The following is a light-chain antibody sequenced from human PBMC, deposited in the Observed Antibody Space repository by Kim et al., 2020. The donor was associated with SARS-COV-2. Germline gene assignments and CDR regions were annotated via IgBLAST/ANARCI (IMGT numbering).Light chain of an antibody. CDR3: TSYTSTITWV. Sequence: GQSLTISCTGTSSDVGGFNFVSWYQQYPGKVPKLMIYAVSKRPSGVSNRFSGSKSGNTASLTISGLQAEDEADYYCTSYTSTITWVFGGGTQLTVL. J-gene: IGLJ3*02. CDR2: AVS. V-gene: IGLV2-14*04. CDR1: SSDVGGFNF.